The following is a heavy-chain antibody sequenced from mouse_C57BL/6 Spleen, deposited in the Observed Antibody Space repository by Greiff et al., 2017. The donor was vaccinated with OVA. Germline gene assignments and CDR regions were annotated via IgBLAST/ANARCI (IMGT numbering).Heavy chain of an antibody. CDR2: IYPGSGST. J-gene: IGHJ1*03. Sequence: QVQLQQPGAELVKPGASVKMSCKASGYTFTSYWITWVKQRPGQGLEWIGDIYPGSGSTNYNEKFKSKATLTVDTSSSTAYMQLSSLTSEDSAVYYGAREKENDGYWYFDVWGTGTTVTVSS. CDR3: AREKENDGYWYFDV. CDR1: GYTFTSYW. V-gene: IGHV1-55*01. D-gene: IGHD2-3*01.